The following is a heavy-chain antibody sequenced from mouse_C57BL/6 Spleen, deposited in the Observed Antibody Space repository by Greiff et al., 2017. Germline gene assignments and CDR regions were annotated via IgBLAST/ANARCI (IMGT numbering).Heavy chain of an antibody. D-gene: IGHD2-3*01. CDR3: ARPDGSKRTFAY. Sequence: DVKLVESGGGLVKPGGSLKLSCAASGFTFSDYGMHWVRQAPEKGLEWVAYISSGSSTIYYADTVKGRFTISRDNAKNTLFLQMTSLRSEDTAMYYCARPDGSKRTFAYWGQGTLVTVSA. CDR2: ISSGSSTI. CDR1: GFTFSDYG. J-gene: IGHJ3*01. V-gene: IGHV5-17*01.